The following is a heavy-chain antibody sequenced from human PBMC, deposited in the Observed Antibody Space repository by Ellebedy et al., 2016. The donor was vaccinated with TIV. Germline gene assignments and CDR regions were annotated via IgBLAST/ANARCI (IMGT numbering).Heavy chain of an antibody. CDR3: AHATVRA. D-gene: IGHD3-10*01. CDR1: GFTFTNHW. V-gene: IGHV3-7*01. J-gene: IGHJ5*02. CDR2: IKQDGSLR. Sequence: GESLKISXAASGFTFTNHWMNWVRQAPGKGLEWVANIKQDGSLRYYVDSVRGRFTISRDNAKNSLYLQMNSLRAEDTAVYYCAHATVRAWGQGTLVTVSS.